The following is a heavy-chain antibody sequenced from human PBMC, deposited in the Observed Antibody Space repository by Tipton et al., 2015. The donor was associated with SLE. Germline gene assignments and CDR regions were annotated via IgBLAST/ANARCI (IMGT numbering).Heavy chain of an antibody. J-gene: IGHJ3*01. CDR2: AYTTGSP. CDR3: ARTQLRVAPNSFDL. Sequence: TLSLTCTVSGVSISSARYYWNWFGQPAGKGLEWIGRAYTTGSPYYNPSLESRVAISMDTSKNQFSLKLSSVTAADTAVYYXARTQLRVAPNSFDLWGQGTMVTVSS. D-gene: IGHD5-24*01. V-gene: IGHV4-61*02. CDR1: GVSISSARYY.